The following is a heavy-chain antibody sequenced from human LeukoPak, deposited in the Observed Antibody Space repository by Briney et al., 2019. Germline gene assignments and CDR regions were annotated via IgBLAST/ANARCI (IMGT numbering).Heavy chain of an antibody. CDR1: GGSIRSSSYY. V-gene: IGHV4-61*02. J-gene: IGHJ6*04. D-gene: IGHD3-10*01. CDR2: IYTSGST. Sequence: SETLSLTCSVSGGSIRSSSYYWSWIRQPAGKGLEWIGRIYTSGSTNYNPSLKSRVTMSVDTSKNQFSLKLSSVTAADTAVYYCARSRADQWFGESMDVWGKGTTVTVSS. CDR3: ARSRADQWFGESMDV.